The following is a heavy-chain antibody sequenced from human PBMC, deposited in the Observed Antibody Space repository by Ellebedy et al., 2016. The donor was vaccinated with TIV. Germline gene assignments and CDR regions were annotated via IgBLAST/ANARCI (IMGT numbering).Heavy chain of an antibody. CDR3: AKVLTAQYRPLDY. J-gene: IGHJ4*02. Sequence: GGSLRLXCAASGFTFSIYPMSWVRQAPGTGLECVSFITVSVDNTYYADSVKGRFTISRDNSKNTLYLQMNSLRAEDTAVYYCAKVLTAQYRPLDYWGRGTLVTVSS. CDR1: GFTFSIYP. V-gene: IGHV3-23*01. D-gene: IGHD1-20*01. CDR2: ITVSVDNT.